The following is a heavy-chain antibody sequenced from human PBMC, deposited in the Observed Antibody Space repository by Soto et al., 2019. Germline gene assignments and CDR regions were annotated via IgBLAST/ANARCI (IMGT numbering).Heavy chain of an antibody. V-gene: IGHV1-3*01. CDR3: ARSPLLITMIVVAPDY. CDR1: GYTFTSYA. J-gene: IGHJ4*02. D-gene: IGHD3-22*01. Sequence: GASVKVSCKASGYTFTSYAMHWVRQAPGQRLEWMGWINAGNGNTKYSQKFQGRVTITRDTSASTAYMELSSLRSEDTAVYYCARSPLLITMIVVAPDYWGQGTLVTVSS. CDR2: INAGNGNT.